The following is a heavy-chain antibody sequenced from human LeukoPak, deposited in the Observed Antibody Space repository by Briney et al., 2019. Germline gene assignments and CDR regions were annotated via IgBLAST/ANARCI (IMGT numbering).Heavy chain of an antibody. CDR1: GFTFSSYW. CDR2: IKQDGSQR. D-gene: IGHD1-26*01. J-gene: IGHJ4*02. V-gene: IGHV3-7*01. Sequence: GGSLRLSCAASGFTFSSYWMSWVRQAPGKGPEWVANIKQDGSQRNYVDSVKGRFTISRDNAKNSLYLQMNSLRAEDAAVYYCAKDSPFGGNWGQGTLVTVSS. CDR3: AKDSPFGGN.